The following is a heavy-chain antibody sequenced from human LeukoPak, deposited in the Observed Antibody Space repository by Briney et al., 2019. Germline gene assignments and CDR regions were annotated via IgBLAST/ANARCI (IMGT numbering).Heavy chain of an antibody. D-gene: IGHD3-3*01. Sequence: GGPLRLSCAASGFTFSTYNMTWVRQAPGEGLEWVSYIHTRGSNIYCAYSVRRRFTVPREDAENTLYLQNNRVRVEHAGIYYGDRGVDFWNGNQFTSYFGSWGQGAPVTVS. CDR2: IHTRGSNI. J-gene: IGHJ4*02. CDR3: DRGVDFWNGNQFTSYFGS. CDR1: GFTFSTYN. V-gene: IGHV3-48*03.